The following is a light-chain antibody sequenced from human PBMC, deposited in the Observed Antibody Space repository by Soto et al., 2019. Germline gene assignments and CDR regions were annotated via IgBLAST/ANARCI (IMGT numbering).Light chain of an antibody. V-gene: IGKV1-5*01. CDR3: RQDINYPWT. CDR2: GAS. J-gene: IGKJ1*01. Sequence: DVQMAQSPSTLSGSVGDRVTITCRASQSISSWLAWYQQKPGKAPKLLIYGASNLQSGVPPRFSGSGSGTDFTLAISSLQPEDSATYYCRQDINYPWTFGQGTKV. CDR1: QSISSW.